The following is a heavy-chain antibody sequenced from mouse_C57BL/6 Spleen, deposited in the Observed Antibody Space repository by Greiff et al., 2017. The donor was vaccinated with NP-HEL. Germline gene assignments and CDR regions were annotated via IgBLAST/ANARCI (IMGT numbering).Heavy chain of an antibody. Sequence: QVQLKQSGAELVKPGASVKISCKASGYAFSSYWMNWVKQRPGKGLEWIGQIYPGDGDTNYNGKFKGKATLTADKSSSTAYMQLSSLTSEDSAVYFCASTYYYGSSSEDYWGQGTTLTVSS. CDR2: IYPGDGDT. CDR3: ASTYYYGSSSEDY. J-gene: IGHJ2*01. D-gene: IGHD1-1*01. V-gene: IGHV1-80*01. CDR1: GYAFSSYW.